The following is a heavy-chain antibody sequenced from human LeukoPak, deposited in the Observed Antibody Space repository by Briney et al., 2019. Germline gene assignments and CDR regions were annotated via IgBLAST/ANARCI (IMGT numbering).Heavy chain of an antibody. D-gene: IGHD1-26*01. Sequence: PGGSLRLSCAASGFTFSSYAMSWVRQAPGKGLEWVSVISGSGGSTYYADSVKGRFTISRDSSKNTLYLQMSSLRAEDTAVYYCAKDRSGSYSGLDYWGQGTLVTVSS. J-gene: IGHJ4*02. V-gene: IGHV3-23*01. CDR3: AKDRSGSYSGLDY. CDR1: GFTFSSYA. CDR2: ISGSGGST.